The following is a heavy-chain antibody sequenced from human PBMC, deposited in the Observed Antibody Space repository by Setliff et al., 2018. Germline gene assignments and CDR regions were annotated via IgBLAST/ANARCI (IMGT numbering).Heavy chain of an antibody. CDR3: ARKGGMGDSMDV. Sequence: GGSLRLSCAASGFTFSSYSMNWVRQAPGKGLEWVSSISSSSSYIYYADSVKGRITISRDNAKNSLYLQRNSLRAEDTAVYYCARKGGMGDSMDVWGQGATVTVSS. D-gene: IGHD1-26*01. V-gene: IGHV3-21*01. CDR1: GFTFSSYS. CDR2: ISSSSSYI. J-gene: IGHJ6*02.